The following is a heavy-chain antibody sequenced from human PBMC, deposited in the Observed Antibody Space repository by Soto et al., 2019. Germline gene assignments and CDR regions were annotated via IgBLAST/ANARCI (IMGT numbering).Heavy chain of an antibody. J-gene: IGHJ4*01. V-gene: IGHV4-39*01. CDR1: GGSISSSSYY. D-gene: IGHD3-10*01. CDR3: ASLDSSGWGYHNAY. Sequence: PSETLSLTCTVSGGSISSSSYYWGWIRQPPGKGLEWIGSIYYSGSTYYNPSLKSRVTISVDTSKNQFSLKLSSVTAADTAVYNFASLDSSGWGYHNAYWAQGTLVPVSS. CDR2: IYYSGST.